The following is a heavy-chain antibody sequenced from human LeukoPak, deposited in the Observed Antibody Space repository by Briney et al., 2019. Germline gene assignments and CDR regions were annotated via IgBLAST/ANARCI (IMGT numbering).Heavy chain of an antibody. CDR2: IYYSGST. CDR3: AGGLSTEPYYYYGMDV. CDR1: GGSISSGGYY. D-gene: IGHD1-26*01. V-gene: IGHV4-31*03. J-gene: IGHJ6*02. Sequence: SQTLSLTCTVSGGSISSGGYYWSWIRQHPGKGLEWIGYIYYSGSTYYNPSLKSRVTISVDTSKNQFSLKLSSVTAADTAVYYCAGGLSTEPYYYYGMDVWGQGTTVTVSS.